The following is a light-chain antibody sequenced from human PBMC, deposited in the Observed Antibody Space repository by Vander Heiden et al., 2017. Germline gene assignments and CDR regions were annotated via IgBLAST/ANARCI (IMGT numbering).Light chain of an antibody. CDR1: SSDVGSYNL. CDR3: CSYAGSSTWV. CDR2: EVS. J-gene: IGLJ3*02. Sequence: SARTQPPSVSPSPGPSITISCTGTSSDVGSYNLVSWYQQDPGKAPKLMIYEVSKRPSGVSTRFSGSKSGNTASLTISGLQAEDEADYYCCSYAGSSTWVFGGGTKLTVL. V-gene: IGLV2-23*02.